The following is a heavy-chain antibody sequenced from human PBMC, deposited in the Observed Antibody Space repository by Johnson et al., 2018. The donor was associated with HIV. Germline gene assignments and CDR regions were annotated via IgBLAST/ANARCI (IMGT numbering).Heavy chain of an antibody. V-gene: IGHV3-30*04. D-gene: IGHD6-13*01. CDR3: ARDGIAAEPKWDAFDI. CDR1: GFTFSSYA. J-gene: IGHJ3*02. Sequence: VQLVESGGGLVQPGGSLRLSCAASGFTFSSYAMHWVRQAPGKGLEWVAVISYDGTNKYYADSVKGRFTISRDNSKNKLYLQMNSLRAEETAVYYWARDGIAAEPKWDAFDIWGQGTMVTVSS. CDR2: ISYDGTNK.